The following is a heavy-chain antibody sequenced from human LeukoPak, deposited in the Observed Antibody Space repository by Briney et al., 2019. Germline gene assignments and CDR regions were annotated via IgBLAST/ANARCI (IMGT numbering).Heavy chain of an antibody. CDR3: TTARKSYYYDSSGYYRFDY. CDR1: GFTFSTYW. Sequence: GGSLRPSCAASGFTFSTYWMTWVRQAPGKRLEWVGRIKSKTDGGTTDYAAPVKGRFTISRDDSKNTLYLQMNSLKTEDTAVYYCTTARKSYYYDSSGYYRFDYWGQGTLVTVSS. CDR2: IKSKTDGGTT. V-gene: IGHV3-15*01. D-gene: IGHD3-22*01. J-gene: IGHJ4*02.